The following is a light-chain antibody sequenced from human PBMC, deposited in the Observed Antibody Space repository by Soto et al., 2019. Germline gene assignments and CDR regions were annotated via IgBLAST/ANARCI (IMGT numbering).Light chain of an antibody. CDR3: SSYTTSNTRQIV. J-gene: IGLJ1*01. CDR1: SSEVGGYNY. Sequence: QSALTQPASVSGSPGQSITISCTGTSSEVGGYNYVSWYQQHPGKAPKFMIYDVSNRPSGVSNRFSGSKSGNTASLTISGLQAEDEADYYGSSYTTSNTRQIVFGTGTKLTVL. V-gene: IGLV2-14*01. CDR2: DVS.